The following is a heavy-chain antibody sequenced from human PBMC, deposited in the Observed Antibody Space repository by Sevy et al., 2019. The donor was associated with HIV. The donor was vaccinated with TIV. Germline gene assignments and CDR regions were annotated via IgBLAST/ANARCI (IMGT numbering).Heavy chain of an antibody. D-gene: IGHD3-16*01. CDR2: VTSDGTT. CDR1: GLTLTTTG. CDR3: AGGDTTMITDLDY. V-gene: IGHV3-23*01. Sequence: GGSLRLSCAASGLTLTTTGMSWVRQAPGKGLEWVAGVTSDGTTYYADSVRDRFTVSRDNSKVTLSLQLNSLGADYTVVFYCAGGDTTMITDLDYWGQGTLVTVSS. J-gene: IGHJ4*02.